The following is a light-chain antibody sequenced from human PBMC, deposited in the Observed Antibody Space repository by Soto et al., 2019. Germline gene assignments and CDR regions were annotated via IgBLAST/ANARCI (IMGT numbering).Light chain of an antibody. CDR2: AAS. V-gene: IGKV1-9*01. J-gene: IGKJ3*01. CDR3: QQLNSYPRVT. Sequence: IQLTQSPSSLSASVGDRVTITCRASQGISSYLAWYQQKPGKAPKLLIYAASTLQSGVPSRFSGSGSGTDFTLTISSLQLEDFATYYCQQLNSYPRVTFGPGTKVDIK. CDR1: QGISSY.